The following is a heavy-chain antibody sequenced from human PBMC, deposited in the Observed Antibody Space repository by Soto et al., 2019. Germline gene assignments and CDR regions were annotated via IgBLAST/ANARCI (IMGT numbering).Heavy chain of an antibody. CDR3: ARMEVYDSSGRNPYSYYYYGMDV. CDR1: GFTFSSYW. CDR2: INSDGSST. V-gene: IGHV3-74*01. Sequence: PGGSLRLSCAASGFTFSSYWMHWVRQAPGKGLVWVSRINSDGSSTSYADSVKGRFTISRDNAKNTLYLQMNSLRAEDTAVYYCARMEVYDSSGRNPYSYYYYGMDVWGQGTTVAV. J-gene: IGHJ6*02. D-gene: IGHD3-22*01.